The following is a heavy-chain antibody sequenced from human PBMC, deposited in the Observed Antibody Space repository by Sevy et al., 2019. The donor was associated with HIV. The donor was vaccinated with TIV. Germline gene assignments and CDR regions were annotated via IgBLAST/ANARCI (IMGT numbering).Heavy chain of an antibody. CDR1: GYTFTSYG. V-gene: IGHV1-18*01. J-gene: IGHJ4*02. CDR3: GRHDKVRGFREFPYYFDY. CDR2: ISAYNGNT. Sequence: ASVKFSCKASGYTFTSYGISWVRQAPGQGLEWMGWISAYNGNTNYAQKLQGRVTMTTDTSTSTAYMVLRSLSSDDTAVYYCGRHDKVRGFREFPYYFDYRGQGTLVTVSS. D-gene: IGHD3-10*01.